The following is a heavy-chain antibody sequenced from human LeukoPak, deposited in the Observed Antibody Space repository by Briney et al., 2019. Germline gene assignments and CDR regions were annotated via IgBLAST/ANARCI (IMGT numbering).Heavy chain of an antibody. CDR1: GYTFSSYD. CDR3: ARVRGSCYYYGMDV. D-gene: IGHD2-15*01. Sequence: GASVKVSCKASGYTFSSYDINWVRQATGQGLEWMGWMNPNSGHTGYAQKFQGRVTMTRNTSISTAYMELSSLRSEDTAVYYCARVRGSCYYYGMDVWGQGTTVTVSS. V-gene: IGHV1-8*01. CDR2: MNPNSGHT. J-gene: IGHJ6*02.